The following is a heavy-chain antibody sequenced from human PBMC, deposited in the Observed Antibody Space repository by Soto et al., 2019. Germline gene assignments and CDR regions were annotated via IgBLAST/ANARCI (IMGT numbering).Heavy chain of an antibody. D-gene: IGHD3-3*01. CDR1: GGSISSYY. CDR3: ARGRVGPYYDFWSAHPSGYYFDY. Sequence: PSETLSLTCTVSGGSISSYYWSWIRQPPGKGLEWIGYINYSGSTNYNPSLKSRVTISVDTSKNQFSLKLSSVTAADTAVYYCARGRVGPYYDFWSAHPSGYYFDYWGQGTLVTVSS. J-gene: IGHJ4*02. CDR2: INYSGST. V-gene: IGHV4-59*12.